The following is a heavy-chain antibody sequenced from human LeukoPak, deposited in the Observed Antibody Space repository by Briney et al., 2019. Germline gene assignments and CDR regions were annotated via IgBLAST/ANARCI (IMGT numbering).Heavy chain of an antibody. CDR3: SGGNVFDV. V-gene: IGHV3-7*01. CDR1: GFIFSTYW. D-gene: IGHD3-16*01. Sequence: GGSLRLXCAASGFIFSTYWMSWGRQAPGKGLEWVANIKEDGTVKQYVDSVKGRFTISRDNAKNSLYLQMNSLRVEDTAVYYCSGGNVFDVWGQGTLVTVSS. J-gene: IGHJ3*01. CDR2: IKEDGTVK.